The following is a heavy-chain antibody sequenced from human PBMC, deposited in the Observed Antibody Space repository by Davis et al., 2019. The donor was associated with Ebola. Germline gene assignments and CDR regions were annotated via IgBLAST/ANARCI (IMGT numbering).Heavy chain of an antibody. V-gene: IGHV1-69*10. CDR3: ARVYDFWSGYYI. Sequence: SVKVSCKASGGTFSSYAISWVRQAPGQGLEWMGGIIPILGIANSAQKFQGRVTITADESTSTAYMELSSLRSEDTAVYYCARVYDFWSGYYIWGQGTLVTVSS. CDR1: GGTFSSYA. CDR2: IIPILGIA. D-gene: IGHD3-3*01. J-gene: IGHJ4*02.